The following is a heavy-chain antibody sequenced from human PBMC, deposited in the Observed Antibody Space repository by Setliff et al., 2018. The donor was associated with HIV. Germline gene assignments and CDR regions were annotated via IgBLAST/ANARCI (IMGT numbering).Heavy chain of an antibody. CDR3: TTDLYDRSGYFQHNAFDI. D-gene: IGHD3-22*01. J-gene: IGHJ3*02. CDR1: GYSSSSYW. Sequence: PGESLKISCKGSGYSSSSYWIGWVRQMPGKGLEWMGIIYPGGSDTRYSPSFQGQVTISADKSISTAYLQWSSLKASDTAMYYCTTDLYDRSGYFQHNAFDIWGQGTMVTVSS. CDR2: IYPGGSDT. V-gene: IGHV5-51*01.